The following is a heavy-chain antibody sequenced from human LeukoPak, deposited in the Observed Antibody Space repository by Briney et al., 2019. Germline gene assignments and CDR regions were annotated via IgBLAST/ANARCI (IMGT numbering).Heavy chain of an antibody. CDR1: GGSISISNYY. J-gene: IGHJ4*02. CDR2: IYTSGST. CDR3: AREEGGHYRLFEY. D-gene: IGHD3-22*01. Sequence: SETLSLTCTVSGGSISISNYYWGWIRQPPGKGLEWIGRIYTSGSTNYNPSLKSRVTISVDTSKNQFSLKLSSVTAADTAVYYCAREEGGHYRLFEYWGQGTLVTVSS. V-gene: IGHV4-39*07.